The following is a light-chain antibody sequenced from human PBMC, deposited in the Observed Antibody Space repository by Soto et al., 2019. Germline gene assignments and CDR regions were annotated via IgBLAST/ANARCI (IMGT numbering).Light chain of an antibody. CDR1: QSIGIW. J-gene: IGKJ1*01. Sequence: IQMTQSPSTLSASVGDRVAITCRASQSIGIWLAWYQQKPGKAPRFLIYKAYSLESGVPSKFSGSGYGTEFTLTISSLQADDFATYYCQQYNAYSWTFGQGTKVEIK. CDR3: QQYNAYSWT. V-gene: IGKV1-5*03. CDR2: KAY.